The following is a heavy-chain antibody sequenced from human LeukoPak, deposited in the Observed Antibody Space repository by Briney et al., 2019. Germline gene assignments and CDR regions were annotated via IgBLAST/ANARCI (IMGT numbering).Heavy chain of an antibody. Sequence: SQTLSLTCAISGDSVSSNSAAWNWIRQSPSRGLEWLGRTYYRSNWYNDYAVSVKSRITINPDTSKNQFSLQLNSVTPEDTAVYYCARARELLTLSLPFDYWGQGALVTVSS. D-gene: IGHD1-26*01. CDR3: ARARELLTLSLPFDY. CDR2: TYYRSNWYN. V-gene: IGHV6-1*01. J-gene: IGHJ4*02. CDR1: GDSVSSNSAA.